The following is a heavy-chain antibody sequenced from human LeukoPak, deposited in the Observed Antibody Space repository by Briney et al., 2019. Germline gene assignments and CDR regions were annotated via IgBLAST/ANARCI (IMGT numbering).Heavy chain of an antibody. CDR1: GGSISSYY. CDR3: ARSPSPGRIHDY. V-gene: IGHV4-59*08. CDR2: IYDSGST. D-gene: IGHD1-14*01. J-gene: IGHJ4*02. Sequence: PSETLSLTCTVSGGSISSYYWSWIRQPPGKGLEWIGYIYDSGSTNYNPSLKSRVTISVDTSKNQSSLKLSSVTAADTAVYYCARSPSPGRIHDYWGQGTLVTVSS.